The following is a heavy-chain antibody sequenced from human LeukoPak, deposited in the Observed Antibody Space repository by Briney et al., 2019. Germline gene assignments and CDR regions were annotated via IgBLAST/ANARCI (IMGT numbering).Heavy chain of an antibody. V-gene: IGHV4-34*01. CDR3: ARGRGVTMVRGVNRPRPFDP. J-gene: IGHJ5*02. CDR1: GGSFSGYY. CDR2: INHSGST. Sequence: PSETLSLTCAVYGGSFSGYYWSWIRQPPGKGLEWIGEINHSGSTNYNPSLKSRVTISVDTSKNQFSLKLSSVTAADTAVYYCARGRGVTMVRGVNRPRPFDPWGQGTLVTVSS. D-gene: IGHD3-10*01.